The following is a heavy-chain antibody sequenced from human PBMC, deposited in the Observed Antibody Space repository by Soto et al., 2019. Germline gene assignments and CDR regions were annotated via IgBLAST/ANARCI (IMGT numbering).Heavy chain of an antibody. V-gene: IGHV3-30*18. CDR1: GFTFSSYG. CDR3: AKDALSRELWSLIWRY. Sequence: QVQLVESGGGVVQPGRSLRLSCAASGFTFSSYGMHWVRQAPGKGLEWVAVISYDGSNKYYADSVKGRFTISRDNSKNTLYLQMNSLRAEDTAVYYCAKDALSRELWSLIWRYWGQGTLVTVSS. J-gene: IGHJ4*02. CDR2: ISYDGSNK. D-gene: IGHD5-18*01.